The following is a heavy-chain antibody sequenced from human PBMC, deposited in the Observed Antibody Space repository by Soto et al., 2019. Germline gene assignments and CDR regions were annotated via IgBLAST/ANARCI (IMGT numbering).Heavy chain of an antibody. Sequence: GGSLRLSCAASGFTFSSSPISWVRQVPGKGLEWISAIRNDGGSMYYAPSVKGRFTISRDNSKNTLYLQMNSLRAEDTAVYYCARDERSSWYNAFDIWGQGTMVTVSS. J-gene: IGHJ3*02. CDR2: IRNDGGSM. V-gene: IGHV3-23*01. CDR1: GFTFSSSP. CDR3: ARDERSSWYNAFDI. D-gene: IGHD6-13*01.